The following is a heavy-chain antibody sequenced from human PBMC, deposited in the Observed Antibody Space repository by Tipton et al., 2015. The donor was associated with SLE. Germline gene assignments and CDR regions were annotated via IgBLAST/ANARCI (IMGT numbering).Heavy chain of an antibody. J-gene: IGHJ6*03. CDR1: GDSLSGQY. Sequence: TLSLTCSVYGDSLSGQYWSWIRQPPGKGLEWIGEVFRGGSTNYSPSLESRVTITVDMSKNQFSLRLSSVTAADTGVYYCVKSVVVVSPRDYYYYMDVWGKGTTVTVSS. V-gene: IGHV4-34*12. D-gene: IGHD2-15*01. CDR2: VFRGGST. CDR3: VKSVVVVSPRDYYYYMDV.